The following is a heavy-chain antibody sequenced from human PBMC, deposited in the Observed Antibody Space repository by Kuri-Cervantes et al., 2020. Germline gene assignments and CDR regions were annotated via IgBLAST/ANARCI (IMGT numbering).Heavy chain of an antibody. CDR3: ARDLGSYSSSWYSNGMDV. Sequence: GGSLRLSCAASGFTFSSYSMNWVRQAPGKGLEWVSSISSSSSYIYYADSVKGRFTISRDNAKNSLYLQMNSLRAEDTAVYYCARDLGSYSSSWYSNGMDVWGQGTTVTVSS. J-gene: IGHJ6*02. V-gene: IGHV3-21*01. CDR2: ISSSSSYI. D-gene: IGHD6-13*01. CDR1: GFTFSSYS.